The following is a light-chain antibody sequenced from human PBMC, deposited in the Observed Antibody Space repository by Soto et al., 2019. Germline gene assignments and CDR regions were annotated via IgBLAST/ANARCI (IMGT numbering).Light chain of an antibody. J-gene: IGKJ1*01. CDR2: GAS. CDR3: QQANGDPWT. CDR1: HVVRSW. V-gene: IGKV1-12*02. Sequence: DIQMTQSPSSVSASVGDRVTISCRASHVVRSWLAWYQQKPGKAPNLLIYGASTLQSGVPSRFSGSGSGPDLTLTISSLQPADFAPYSFQQANGDPWTFGQGTKVEIK.